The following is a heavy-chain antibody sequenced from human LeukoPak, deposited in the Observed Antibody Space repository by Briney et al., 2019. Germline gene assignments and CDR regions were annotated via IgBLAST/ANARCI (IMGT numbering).Heavy chain of an antibody. D-gene: IGHD2-2*01. CDR3: ARDHMGYCSSTSCYGYGGYYYYGMDV. J-gene: IGHJ6*02. V-gene: IGHV3-64*04. CDR2: INDNGYNT. CDR1: GFTFSNFV. Sequence: GGSLRLSCSASGFTFSNFVMRWVRQAPGKGLEYVAIINDNGYNTDYAGSVKGRFTVARDNSKNTLYLQMNSLRAEDTAVYYCARDHMGYCSSTSCYGYGGYYYYGMDVWGQGTTVTVSS.